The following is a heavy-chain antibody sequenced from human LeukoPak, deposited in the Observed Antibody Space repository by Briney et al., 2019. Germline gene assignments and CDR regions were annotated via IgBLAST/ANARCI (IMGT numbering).Heavy chain of an antibody. Sequence: GESLKISCKGSGYSFTSYWIGWVRQMPGKGLEWMGIIYPGDSDTRYSPSFQGQVTISADKSISTAYLQWSSLKASDTAMYYCARPFYGSGPPESHAFDIWGQGTMVTVSS. V-gene: IGHV5-51*01. CDR1: GYSFTSYW. D-gene: IGHD3-10*01. CDR2: IYPGDSDT. J-gene: IGHJ3*02. CDR3: ARPFYGSGPPESHAFDI.